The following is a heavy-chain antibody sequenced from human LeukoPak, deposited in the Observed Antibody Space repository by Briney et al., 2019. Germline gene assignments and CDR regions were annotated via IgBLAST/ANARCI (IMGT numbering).Heavy chain of an antibody. D-gene: IGHD5-18*01. CDR2: SYYSGST. J-gene: IGHJ4*02. CDR1: GGSISSYY. CDR3: ARRVLRGASDTILRGAYFDY. V-gene: IGHV4-59*08. Sequence: PSETLSLTCTVSGGSISSYYWSWIRQPPGKGLEWIVYSYYSGSTNYNPSLKSRVTISVDTSKNQFSLKLSSVTAADTAVYYCARRVLRGASDTILRGAYFDYWGQGTLVTVSS.